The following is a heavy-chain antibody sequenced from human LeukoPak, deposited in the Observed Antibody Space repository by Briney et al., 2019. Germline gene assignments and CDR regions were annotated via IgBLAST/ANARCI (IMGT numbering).Heavy chain of an antibody. J-gene: IGHJ4*02. CDR2: MNPNSGNT. D-gene: IGHD5-24*01. V-gene: IGHV1-8*01. CDR1: GYTFTSYD. Sequence: KVSCKASGYTFTSYDINWVRQATGQGLEWMGWMNPNSGNTGYAQKFQGRVTMTRNTSISTAYMELSSLRSEDTAVYYCARGKPKRWLQPGKDYWGQGTLVTVSS. CDR3: ARGKPKRWLQPGKDY.